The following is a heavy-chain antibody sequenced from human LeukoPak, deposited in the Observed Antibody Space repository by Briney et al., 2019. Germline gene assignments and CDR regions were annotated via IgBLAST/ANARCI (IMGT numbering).Heavy chain of an antibody. CDR2: FIPVLGTA. Sequence: SVKVSCKASGYTFTAYYIHWLRQAPGQGLEWMGVFIPVLGTANSTQNFQDRVSITAVISTNTVYMVLSSLRSDDTAVYFCAGIPVFGVVLHQEPVWGKGTTVTVSS. D-gene: IGHD3-3*01. J-gene: IGHJ6*04. V-gene: IGHV1-69*10. CDR1: GYTFTAYY. CDR3: AGIPVFGVVLHQEPV.